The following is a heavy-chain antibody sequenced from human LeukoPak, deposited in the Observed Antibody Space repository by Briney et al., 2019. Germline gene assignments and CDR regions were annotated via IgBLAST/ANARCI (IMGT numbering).Heavy chain of an antibody. CDR1: GGSISSYY. Sequence: SETLSLTCTVSGGSISSYYWSWIRQPPGKGLEWIGYIYYSGSTNYNPSLKSRVTMSLNTSKNQFSLKLNSVTAADTAVYYCARWSPTHDASDIWGQGTMVTVSS. CDR2: IYYSGST. CDR3: ARWSPTHDASDI. J-gene: IGHJ3*02. V-gene: IGHV4-59*12. D-gene: IGHD1-26*01.